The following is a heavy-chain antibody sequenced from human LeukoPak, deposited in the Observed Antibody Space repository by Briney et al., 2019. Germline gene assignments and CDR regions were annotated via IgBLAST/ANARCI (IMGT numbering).Heavy chain of an antibody. CDR2: IYYSKNT. CDR1: GGSISSSSKY. D-gene: IGHD1-14*01. V-gene: IGHV4-39*02. J-gene: IGHJ4*02. CDR3: ARGGSVTYRIDY. Sequence: PSETLSLTCSVSGGSISSSSKYWGWIRQPPGKGLEWIGSIYYSKNTYYNPSLESRVTISADTSKNQFSLMLSSVTAADTAVYYCARGGSVTYRIDYWGQGTLVTVSS.